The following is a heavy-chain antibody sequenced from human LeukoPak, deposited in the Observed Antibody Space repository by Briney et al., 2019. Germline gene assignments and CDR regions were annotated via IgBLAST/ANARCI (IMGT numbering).Heavy chain of an antibody. CDR1: GGSISSYY. Sequence: SETLSLTCTVSGGSISSYYWSWIRQPAGKGLEWIGHIYTTGSTNYNPSLKSRVTMSVDTSKNQFSLKLTSMTAADTAVYYCARCWATVTRGWFDPWGQGTLVTVSS. D-gene: IGHD4-17*01. V-gene: IGHV4-4*07. J-gene: IGHJ5*02. CDR3: ARCWATVTRGWFDP. CDR2: IYTTGST.